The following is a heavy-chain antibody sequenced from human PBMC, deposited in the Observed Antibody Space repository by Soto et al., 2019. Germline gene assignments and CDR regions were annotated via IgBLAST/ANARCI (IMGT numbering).Heavy chain of an antibody. CDR2: ISYDGSNK. D-gene: IGHD5-18*01. Sequence: QVQLVESGGSVVQPGRSLRLSCAASGFTFSTYGMDWVGQAPGKGLEWVAVISYDGSNKYYADSVKGRFTISRDNSKNTLYLQMSSLRAEDTAVYYCAKGFSYSVIDYWGQGTLVTVSS. J-gene: IGHJ4*02. CDR1: GFTFSTYG. V-gene: IGHV3-30*18. CDR3: AKGFSYSVIDY.